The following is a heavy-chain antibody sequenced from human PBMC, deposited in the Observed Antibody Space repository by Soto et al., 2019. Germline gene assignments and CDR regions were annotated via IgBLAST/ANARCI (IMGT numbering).Heavy chain of an antibody. V-gene: IGHV1-18*01. CDR1: NYTFTTYG. Sequence: ASVKVSCKASNYTFTTYGINWVRQAPGQGLEWMGWISPYNGNTNYAQKLQGRVTMTTDTSTSTAYMELRSLRSDDTAVYYCARCLEWLGFNLPYYYYMDVWGKGTTVTVSS. CDR3: ARCLEWLGFNLPYYYYMDV. J-gene: IGHJ6*03. CDR2: ISPYNGNT. D-gene: IGHD3-3*01.